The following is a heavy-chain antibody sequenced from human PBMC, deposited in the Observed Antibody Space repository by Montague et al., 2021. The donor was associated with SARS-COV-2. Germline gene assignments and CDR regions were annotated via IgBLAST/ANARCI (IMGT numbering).Heavy chain of an antibody. CDR3: TRAGLAVFDF. CDR1: GGPFGESYY. D-gene: IGHD6-19*01. Sequence: SETLSLTCAVSGGPFGESYYWTWLRQTPGKTLEWIAEINHRRTAKYNSSLTNRVAISVDTSKGVTDLNLTSVTEADTATYYCTRAGLAVFDFWGQGSLV. J-gene: IGHJ4*02. CDR2: INHRRTA. V-gene: IGHV4-34*01.